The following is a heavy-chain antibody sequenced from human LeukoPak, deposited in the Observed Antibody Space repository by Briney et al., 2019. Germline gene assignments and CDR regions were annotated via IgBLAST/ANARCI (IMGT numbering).Heavy chain of an antibody. CDR1: GFSLSTSGVG. J-gene: IGHJ5*02. D-gene: IGHD1-1*01. Sequence: SGPTLVNPTQTLTLTCTFSGFSLSTSGVGVGWICQLPGKALVWLALHYWDGDKRFSPSLKSRASITTDTSHKHVVLRMSNMESLDTATYYCAQKGKYHAPPQLGWFGPWGQGTLVTVSS. CDR3: AQKGKYHAPPQLGWFGP. CDR2: HYWDGDK. V-gene: IGHV2-5*02.